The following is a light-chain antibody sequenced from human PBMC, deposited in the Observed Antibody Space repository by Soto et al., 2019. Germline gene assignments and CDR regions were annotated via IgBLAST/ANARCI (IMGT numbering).Light chain of an antibody. CDR2: SAS. CDR3: QQSFSIPYI. V-gene: IGKV1-39*01. J-gene: IGKJ2*01. Sequence: DIQMTQSPSSLSAFVGDRVTITCRASQSISSNLNWYQQKPGKAPKLLIYSASSLQSGVPSRFSGSGSGTDFTLTITSLQPEDFATYYCQQSFSIPYIFGQGTKLDIK. CDR1: QSISSN.